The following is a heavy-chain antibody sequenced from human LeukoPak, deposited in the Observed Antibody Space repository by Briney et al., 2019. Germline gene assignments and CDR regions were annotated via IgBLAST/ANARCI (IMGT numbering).Heavy chain of an antibody. CDR1: GFTFSSYA. J-gene: IGHJ4*02. Sequence: PGGSLRLSCAGSGFTFSSYAMSWVRQAPGKGLEWVSAISDTGATTYDVDSVKGRFTISRDNSRSTLYLQMNSLRAEDTALYYCAKDTSIGRYCTNGVCSPFDYWGQGTLVTVSS. CDR2: ISDTGATT. V-gene: IGHV3-23*01. CDR3: AKDTSIGRYCTNGVCSPFDY. D-gene: IGHD2-8*01.